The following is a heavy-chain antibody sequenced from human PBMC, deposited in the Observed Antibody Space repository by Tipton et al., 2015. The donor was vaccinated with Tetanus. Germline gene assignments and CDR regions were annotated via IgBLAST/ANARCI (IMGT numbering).Heavy chain of an antibody. Sequence: SLRLSCAASGFTFSSYGMHWVRQAPGKGLEWVAVISYDGSNKYYADSVKGRFTISRDNSKNTVYLQVNSLRVEDTAVYYCARGRRSMVRNVMFYFDFWGQGSLVTVSS. V-gene: IGHV3-30*03. CDR1: GFTFSSYG. CDR2: ISYDGSNK. J-gene: IGHJ4*02. CDR3: ARGRRSMVRNVMFYFDF. D-gene: IGHD3-10*01.